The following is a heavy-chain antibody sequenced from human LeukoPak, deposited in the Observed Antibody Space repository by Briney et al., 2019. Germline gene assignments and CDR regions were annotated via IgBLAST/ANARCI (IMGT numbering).Heavy chain of an antibody. J-gene: IGHJ4*02. V-gene: IGHV3-64*01. CDR3: ARASPAFYYFDY. CDR1: GFPFSSHP. CDR2: ISSNGGST. Sequence: QTGGPLRLSCAASGFPFSSHPMHWLRQAPGKGLEYVSAISSNGGSTYYANHVKGRFTISRDNSKNTLYLQMGSLRAEDMAVYYCARASPAFYYFDYWGQGTLVSVSS.